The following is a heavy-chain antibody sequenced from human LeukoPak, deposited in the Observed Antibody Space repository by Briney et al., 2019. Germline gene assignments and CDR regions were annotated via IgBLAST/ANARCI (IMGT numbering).Heavy chain of an antibody. Sequence: ASVKVSCKTSRYSFIGHHVHWVRQAPGQGLEWLGCINPDSGGTNYAQTFQGRVAMTLDTSVSTAYLGVSRLTSDDTAVYYCARGLSQALINWFDPWGQGTLVTVSS. CDR2: INPDSGGT. CDR3: ARGLSQALINWFDP. V-gene: IGHV1-2*02. D-gene: IGHD2-21*01. J-gene: IGHJ5*02. CDR1: RYSFIGHH.